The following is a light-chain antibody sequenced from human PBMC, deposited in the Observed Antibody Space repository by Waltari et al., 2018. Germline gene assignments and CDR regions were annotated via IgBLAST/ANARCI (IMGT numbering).Light chain of an antibody. CDR2: GAS. V-gene: IGKV3-20*01. CDR1: QSVSSSY. CDR3: QHYLRLPVT. Sequence: DTVLTQSPGTLSLSPGERAALSCRASQSVSSSYLAWYRQKPGQAPRLLIYGASSRATGILDSFSGSGSGTDFTLTISRLEPDDFAVYYCQHYLRLPVTFGQGTTVEI. J-gene: IGKJ1*01.